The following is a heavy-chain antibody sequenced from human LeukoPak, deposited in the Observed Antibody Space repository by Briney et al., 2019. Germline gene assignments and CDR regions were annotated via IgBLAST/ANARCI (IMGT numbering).Heavy chain of an antibody. CDR1: GGSINSGGYS. D-gene: IGHD3-10*01. Sequence: PSETLSLTCAVSGGSINSGGYSWSWIRQPPGKGLKWIGYIYDSGSTYYNPSLKSRVTISVDTSKNQFSLKLSSVTAADTAIYYCASEGEYYGAFDIWGQGTMVTVSS. CDR3: ASEGEYYGAFDI. CDR2: IYDSGST. J-gene: IGHJ3*02. V-gene: IGHV4-30-4*07.